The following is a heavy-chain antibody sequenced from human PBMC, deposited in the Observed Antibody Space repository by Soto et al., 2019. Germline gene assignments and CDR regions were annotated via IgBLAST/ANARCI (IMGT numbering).Heavy chain of an antibody. J-gene: IGHJ4*02. CDR3: ARHGGRYCSSTSCYIY. Sequence: SETLSLTCTVSGGSISSYYWSWIRQPPGKGLEWIGYIYYSGSTNYNPSLKSRVTISVDTSKNQFSLKLSSVTAADTAVYYCARHGGRYCSSTSCYIYWGQGTLVTVSS. V-gene: IGHV4-59*08. CDR1: GGSISSYY. CDR2: IYYSGST. D-gene: IGHD2-2*02.